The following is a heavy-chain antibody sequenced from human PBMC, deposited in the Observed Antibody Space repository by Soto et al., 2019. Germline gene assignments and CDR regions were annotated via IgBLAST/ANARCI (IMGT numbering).Heavy chain of an antibody. CDR3: AKGPFFLDLGDCSGGSCYSFDF. V-gene: IGHV3-30*18. J-gene: IGHJ4*02. Sequence: GGSLRLSCAASGFIFSSYGVHWVRQAPGKGLEWVALISYDGNNKYYADSVKGRFTISRDNSKNTLYLQMNSLRPEDTAVYYCAKGPFFLDLGDCSGGSCYSFDFWGQGTLVTVSS. D-gene: IGHD2-15*01. CDR1: GFIFSSYG. CDR2: ISYDGNNK.